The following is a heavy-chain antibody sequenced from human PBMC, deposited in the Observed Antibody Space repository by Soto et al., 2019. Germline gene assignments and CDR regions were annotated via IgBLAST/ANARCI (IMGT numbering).Heavy chain of an antibody. V-gene: IGHV1-18*01. D-gene: IGHD5-18*01. CDR1: GYTFTSYG. CDR2: ISAYNGNT. Sequence: QVQLVQSGAEVKKPGASVKVSCKASGYTFTSYGISWGRQAPGQGREWMGWISAYNGNTNYAQKLQGRVTMTTDTSTSTAYMELRSLRSDDTAVYYCAGDRGGYGGNLEADYWGQGTLVTVSS. CDR3: AGDRGGYGGNLEADY. J-gene: IGHJ4*02.